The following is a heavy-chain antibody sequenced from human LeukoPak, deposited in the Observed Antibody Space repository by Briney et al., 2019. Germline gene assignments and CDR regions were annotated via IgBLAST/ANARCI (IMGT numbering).Heavy chain of an antibody. CDR1: GGSISSYY. CDR3: ARNHGSGRGEWFDP. V-gene: IGHV4-59*01. CDR2: IYYSGST. D-gene: IGHD3-10*01. J-gene: IGHJ5*02. Sequence: SETLSLTCTVSGGSISSYYWSWIRQPPGKGLEWIGYIYYSGSTNYNPSLKSRVTISVDTSKNQFSLKMSSVTAADTDVYYCARNHGSGRGEWFDPWGQGTLVTVSS.